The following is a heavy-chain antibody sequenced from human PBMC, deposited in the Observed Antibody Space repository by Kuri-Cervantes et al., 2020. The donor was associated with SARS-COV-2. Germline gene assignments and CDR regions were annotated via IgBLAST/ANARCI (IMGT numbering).Heavy chain of an antibody. V-gene: IGHV3-23*01. CDR2: ISGSGGST. J-gene: IGHJ4*02. Sequence: GGSLRLSCAAYGFTFSSYAMSWVRQAPGKGLEWVSAISGSGGSTYYADSVKGRFTISRDNSKNTLYLQMNSLRAEDTAVYYCAKGAAEGGSGWLFDYWGQGTLVTVSS. CDR3: AKGAAEGGSGWLFDY. CDR1: GFTFSSYA. D-gene: IGHD6-25*01.